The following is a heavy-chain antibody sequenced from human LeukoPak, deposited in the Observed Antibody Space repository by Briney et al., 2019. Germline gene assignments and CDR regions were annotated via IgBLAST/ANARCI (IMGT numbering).Heavy chain of an antibody. D-gene: IGHD3-3*01. CDR2: ISTDGSET. CDR1: GFTFSSYW. V-gene: IGHV3-74*01. Sequence: GGSLRLSCAASGFTFSSYWMHWVRQVPGKGLVWVSEISTDGSETIYAGSVKGRFTISRDNAKNKVYLQMNSLRAEDTALYYCAKDTRLEWFLDLSGFDYWGQGTLVTVSS. J-gene: IGHJ4*02. CDR3: AKDTRLEWFLDLSGFDY.